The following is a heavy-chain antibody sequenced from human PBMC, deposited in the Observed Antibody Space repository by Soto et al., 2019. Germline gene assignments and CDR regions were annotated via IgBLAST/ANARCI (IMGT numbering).Heavy chain of an antibody. Sequence: PGGSLRLSCAASGFTFSTYWMSWFRQAPGKGLEWVANIKEDGSEKYYVDSVEGRFTISRDNAKNSLYLQMTSLRAEDTALYYCARGWGYFDSSGFPYLYAMDVWGQGTTVTVSS. J-gene: IGHJ6*02. CDR3: ARGWGYFDSSGFPYLYAMDV. D-gene: IGHD3-22*01. CDR1: GFTFSTYW. V-gene: IGHV3-7*01. CDR2: IKEDGSEK.